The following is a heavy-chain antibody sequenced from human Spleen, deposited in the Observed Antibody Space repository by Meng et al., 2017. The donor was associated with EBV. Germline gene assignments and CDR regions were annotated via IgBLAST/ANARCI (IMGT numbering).Heavy chain of an antibody. CDR2: INYRGNT. CDR1: GGSISSGGYY. V-gene: IGHV4-30-4*01. Sequence: QGEGPEAGPGLVKPSQTLSLTCDVSGGSISSGGYYWSWIRQPPGKGLEWIGYINYRGNTYDNPSLRSRAALSVDTSKNQFSLKLSSVTAADTAVYYCARGAAKWFDPWGPGTLVTVSS. D-gene: IGHD6-25*01. CDR3: ARGAAKWFDP. J-gene: IGHJ5*02.